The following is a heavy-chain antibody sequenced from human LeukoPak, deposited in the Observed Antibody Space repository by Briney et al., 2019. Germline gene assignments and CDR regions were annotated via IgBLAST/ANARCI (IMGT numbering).Heavy chain of an antibody. CDR1: GGTFSSYA. CDR3: ASPPRGNTKGAFDI. V-gene: IGHV1-69*01. CDR2: IIPIFGTA. J-gene: IGHJ3*02. D-gene: IGHD1-1*01. Sequence: SVKVSCKASGGTFSSYATSWVRQAPGQGLEWMGGIIPIFGTANYAQKFQGRVTITADESTSTAYMELSSLRSEDTAVYYCASPPRGNTKGAFDIWGQGTMVTVSS.